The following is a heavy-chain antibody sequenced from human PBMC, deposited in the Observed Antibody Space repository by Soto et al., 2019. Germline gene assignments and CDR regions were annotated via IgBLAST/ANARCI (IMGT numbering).Heavy chain of an antibody. CDR3: ARGHTTDFDY. CDR1: GGSISSGGYS. J-gene: IGHJ4*02. D-gene: IGHD1-1*01. Sequence: SETLSLTCAVSGGSISSGGYSWILIRQPPGKGLEWIGYIYHSGSTYYNPSLKSRVTISVDRSKNQFSLKLSSVTAADTAVYYCARGHTTDFDYWGQGTLVTVSS. V-gene: IGHV4-30-2*01. CDR2: IYHSGST.